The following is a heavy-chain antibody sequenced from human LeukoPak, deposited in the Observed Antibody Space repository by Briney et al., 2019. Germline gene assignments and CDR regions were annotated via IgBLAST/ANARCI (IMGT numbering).Heavy chain of an antibody. V-gene: IGHV3-21*01. Sequence: GGSLRLSCAASGFTFSSYSMNWVRQAPGKGLEWVSSISNSGSYIYYADSVKGRFTVSRDNAKNSLYLQMNSLRAEDTAVYYCARKVAAAGTDYFDYWGQGTLVTVSS. D-gene: IGHD6-13*01. J-gene: IGHJ4*02. CDR2: ISNSGSYI. CDR3: ARKVAAAGTDYFDY. CDR1: GFTFSSYS.